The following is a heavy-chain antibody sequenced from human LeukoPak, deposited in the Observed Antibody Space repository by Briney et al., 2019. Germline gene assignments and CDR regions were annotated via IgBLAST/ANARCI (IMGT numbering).Heavy chain of an antibody. CDR3: AKDRYDSSGYLFDY. Sequence: PGRSLRLFCAASGFTFSSYAMHWVRQAPGKGLEWVAVISYDGSNKYYADSVKGRFTISRDNSKNTLYLQMNSLRAEDTAVYYCAKDRYDSSGYLFDYWGQGTLVTVSS. D-gene: IGHD3-22*01. CDR2: ISYDGSNK. CDR1: GFTFSSYA. V-gene: IGHV3-30*04. J-gene: IGHJ4*02.